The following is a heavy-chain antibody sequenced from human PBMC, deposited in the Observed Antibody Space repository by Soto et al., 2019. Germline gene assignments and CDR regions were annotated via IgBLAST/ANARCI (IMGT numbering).Heavy chain of an antibody. J-gene: IGHJ5*02. CDR3: SRGAHCSGGSCYSWWFDP. CDR1: GGTFSSYA. CDR2: IIPIFGTA. Sequence: QVQLVQSGAEVKKPGSSVKVSCKASGGTFSSYAISWVRQAPGQGLEWMGGIIPIFGTANYAQKFQGRVTITADESTSTAYMELSSLRSEDTAVYYCSRGAHCSGGSCYSWWFDPWGQGNLVPVSS. V-gene: IGHV1-69*01. D-gene: IGHD2-15*01.